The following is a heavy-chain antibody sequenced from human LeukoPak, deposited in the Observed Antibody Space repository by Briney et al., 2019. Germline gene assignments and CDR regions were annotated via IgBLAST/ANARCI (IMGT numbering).Heavy chain of an antibody. Sequence: SETLSLTCTVSGGSISSSSYSWGWIRQPPGKGLEWIGSSYYSGSTYYNPSLKSRVTISVDTSKNQFSLKLSSVTAADTAVYYCARVLTMGYVWGSYRAPTFDYWGQGTLVTVSS. V-gene: IGHV4-39*01. CDR3: ARVLTMGYVWGSYRAPTFDY. CDR1: GGSISSSSYS. CDR2: SYYSGST. D-gene: IGHD3-16*02. J-gene: IGHJ4*02.